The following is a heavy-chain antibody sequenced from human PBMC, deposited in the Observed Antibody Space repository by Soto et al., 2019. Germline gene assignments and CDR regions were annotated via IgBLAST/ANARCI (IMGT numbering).Heavy chain of an antibody. J-gene: IGHJ6*03. Sequence: SLILSFPSSGFTFSSYGMHWFHHAPCNGLELVAFMWYDGSNKYYAYSVKGRFTISRDNSKNTLYLQMNSLRAEDTAVYYCAREGISKYYYYYWEVWAKGTTVTFSS. CDR2: MWYDGSNK. CDR3: AREGISKYYYYYWEV. V-gene: IGHV3-33*01. CDR1: GFTFSSYG.